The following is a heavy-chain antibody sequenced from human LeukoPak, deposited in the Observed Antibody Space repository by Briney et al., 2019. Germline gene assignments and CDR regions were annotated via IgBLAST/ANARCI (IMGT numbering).Heavy chain of an antibody. J-gene: IGHJ4*02. Sequence: ASVKVSCNASGYTFTGYYMHWVRQAPGQGLEWMGWINPNSGGTNYAQKFQGRVTMTRDTSISTAYMELSRLRSDDTAVYYCARVRFLEWPEAFDYWGQGTLVTVSS. V-gene: IGHV1-2*02. CDR2: INPNSGGT. D-gene: IGHD3-3*01. CDR1: GYTFTGYY. CDR3: ARVRFLEWPEAFDY.